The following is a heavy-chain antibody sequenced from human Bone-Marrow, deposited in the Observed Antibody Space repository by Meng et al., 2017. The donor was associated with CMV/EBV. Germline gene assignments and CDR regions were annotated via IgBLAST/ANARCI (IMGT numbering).Heavy chain of an antibody. CDR3: ARAFTGTRNAFDI. D-gene: IGHD1-7*01. J-gene: IGHJ3*02. CDR1: GFTFSSYG. CDR2: IHYNGNYK. Sequence: GESLKISCAASGFTFSSYGMHWVRQAPGKGLEWVAFIHYNGNYKYYADSVKGRFTISRDNAKNTLYLQMNSLRAEDTAVYHCARAFTGTRNAFDIWGQGTMVTVSS. V-gene: IGHV3-30*02.